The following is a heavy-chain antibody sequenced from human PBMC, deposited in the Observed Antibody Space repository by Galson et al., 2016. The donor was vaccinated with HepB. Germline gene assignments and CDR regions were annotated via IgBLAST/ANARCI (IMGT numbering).Heavy chain of an antibody. J-gene: IGHJ3*01. Sequence: SETLSLTCTVSGASFTSYYWSWIRQSPGKGLEWIGHVYYYGTTDYNPSLKSRVTLSIDASQNQFSLNLTSVTAADTAVYYGARAGSFHRLLIDAFDVWGQGTVVTVSS. CDR1: GASFTSYY. D-gene: IGHD3-9*01. CDR2: VYYYGTT. CDR3: ARAGSFHRLLIDAFDV. V-gene: IGHV4-59*01.